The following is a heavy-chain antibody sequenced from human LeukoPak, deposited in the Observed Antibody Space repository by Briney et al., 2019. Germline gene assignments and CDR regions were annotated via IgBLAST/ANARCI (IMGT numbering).Heavy chain of an antibody. Sequence: SETLSLTCAVSGYSISSGYYWGWIRQPPGKGLEWIGSIYHSGSTYYNPSLKSRVTISVDTSKNQFSLKLSSVTAADTAVYYCARGDSSSRQIDYWGQGTLVTVSS. V-gene: IGHV4-38-2*01. CDR3: ARGDSSSRQIDY. CDR1: GYSISSGYY. J-gene: IGHJ4*02. CDR2: IYHSGST. D-gene: IGHD6-13*01.